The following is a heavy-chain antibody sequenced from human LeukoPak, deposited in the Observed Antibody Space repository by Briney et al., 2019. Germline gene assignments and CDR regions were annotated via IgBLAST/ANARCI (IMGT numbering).Heavy chain of an antibody. Sequence: PGGSLRLSCAASGFTFSSYGMHWVRQAPGKGLEWVAVIWYDGSNKYYADSVKGRFTISRDNSKNMLYLQMNSLRAEDTAVYYCAKPRPSYLRPYYFDYWGQGTLVTVSS. J-gene: IGHJ4*02. CDR3: AKPRPSYLRPYYFDY. D-gene: IGHD3-3*01. CDR1: GFTFSSYG. CDR2: IWYDGSNK. V-gene: IGHV3-33*06.